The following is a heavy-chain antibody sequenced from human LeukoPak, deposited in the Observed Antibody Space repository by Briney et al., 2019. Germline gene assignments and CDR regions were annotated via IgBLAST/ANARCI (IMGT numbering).Heavy chain of an antibody. CDR3: ARDSVVAGVRRYMDV. CDR2: IYYSGST. CDR1: GGSISSSSYY. D-gene: IGHD2-15*01. Sequence: NPSETLSLTCTVSGGSISSSSYYWGWIRQPPGKGLEWIGSIYYSGSTNYNPSLASRVTISGDTSKNQFSLKVTSVTAADTANYYCARDSVVAGVRRYMDVWGRGTTVTVSS. J-gene: IGHJ6*03. V-gene: IGHV4-39*07.